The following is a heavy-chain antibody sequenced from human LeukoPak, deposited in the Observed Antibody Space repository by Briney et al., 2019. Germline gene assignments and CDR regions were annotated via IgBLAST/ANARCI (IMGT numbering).Heavy chain of an antibody. J-gene: IGHJ4*02. V-gene: IGHV1-18*01. CDR1: GYTFTSYG. CDR3: ARELYGEVPLDY. Sequence: ASVKVSCKASGYTFTSYGVSWVRQAPGQGLEWMGWISAYNGNTNYAQKLQGRVTMTTDTSTSTAYMELRSLRSDDTAVYYCARELYGEVPLDYWGQGTLVTVSS. D-gene: IGHD2-2*01. CDR2: ISAYNGNT.